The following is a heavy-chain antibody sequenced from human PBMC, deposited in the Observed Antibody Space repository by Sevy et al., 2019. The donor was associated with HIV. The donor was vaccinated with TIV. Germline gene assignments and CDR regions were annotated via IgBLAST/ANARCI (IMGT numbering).Heavy chain of an antibody. CDR1: GFTFSSYS. CDR3: GRVGIVGGGAFDI. J-gene: IGHJ3*02. D-gene: IGHD2-21*01. V-gene: IGHV3-48*01. Sequence: GGSLRLSCAASGFTFSSYSMNWVRQAPGKGLEWVSYISSSSSTIYYADSVKGRFTISRDNAKNSLYLQMNSLRAEDTAVYYCGRVGIVGGGAFDIWGQGTMVTVSS. CDR2: ISSSSSTI.